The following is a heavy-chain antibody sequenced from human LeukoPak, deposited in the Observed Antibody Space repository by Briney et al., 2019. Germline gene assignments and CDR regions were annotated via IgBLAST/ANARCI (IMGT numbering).Heavy chain of an antibody. CDR2: ISAYNGNT. V-gene: IGHV1-18*01. D-gene: IGHD3-10*01. CDR3: ARAEDYYGSGSYLIMGY. J-gene: IGHJ4*02. CDR1: GYTFTSYG. Sequence: GASVKVSCKASGYTFTSYGISWVRQAPGQGLEWMGWISAYNGNTNYAQKLQGRVTMTTDTSTSTAYMELRSLRSDDTAVYYCARAEDYYGSGSYLIMGYWGQGTLVTVSS.